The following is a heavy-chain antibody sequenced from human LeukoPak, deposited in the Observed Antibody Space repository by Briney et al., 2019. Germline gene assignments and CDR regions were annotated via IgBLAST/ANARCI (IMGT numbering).Heavy chain of an antibody. CDR2: ISGSGGST. J-gene: IGHJ4*02. Sequence: GGSLRLSCAASGFTFSSYAMSWVRQAPGKGLEWVSAISGSGGSTYYADSVKGRFTISRDNSKNTLYLQMNSLRAEDTAVYYCAKDLRFARTVTTEMVFDYWGQGTLVTVSS. D-gene: IGHD4-11*01. V-gene: IGHV3-23*01. CDR1: GFTFSSYA. CDR3: AKDLRFARTVTTEMVFDY.